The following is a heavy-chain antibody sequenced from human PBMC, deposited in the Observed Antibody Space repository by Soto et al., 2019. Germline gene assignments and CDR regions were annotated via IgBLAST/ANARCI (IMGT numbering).Heavy chain of an antibody. J-gene: IGHJ6*03. Sequence: GGSLRLSCAASGFTFSSYSMNWVRQAPGKGLEWVSYISSSSSTIYYADSVKGRFTISRDNAKNSLYLQMNSLRAEDTAVYYCARDRGIAAAGEGNYYYYVDVWGKGTTVTVSS. CDR2: ISSSSSTI. CDR1: GFTFSSYS. CDR3: ARDRGIAAAGEGNYYYYVDV. D-gene: IGHD6-13*01. V-gene: IGHV3-48*01.